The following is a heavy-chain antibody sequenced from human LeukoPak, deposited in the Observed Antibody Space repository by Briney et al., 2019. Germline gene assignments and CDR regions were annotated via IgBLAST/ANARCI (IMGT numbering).Heavy chain of an antibody. Sequence: GGSLRLSCAASGFTFSSYWMHWVRQAPGKGLVWVSRINSDGSSTSYADSEKGRFTISRDNAKNTLYLQMNSLRAEDTAVYYCARARRDTAMYYDYWGQGTLVTVSS. J-gene: IGHJ4*02. CDR3: ARARRDTAMYYDY. CDR1: GFTFSSYW. D-gene: IGHD5-18*01. V-gene: IGHV3-74*01. CDR2: INSDGSST.